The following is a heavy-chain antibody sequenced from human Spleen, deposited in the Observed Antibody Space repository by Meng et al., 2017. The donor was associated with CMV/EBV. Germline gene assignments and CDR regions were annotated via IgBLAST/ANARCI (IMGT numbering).Heavy chain of an antibody. Sequence: GESLKISCAASGFTVSSNYMSWVRQAPGKGLEWVSVIYSGGSTYYADSVKGRFTISRDNSKNTLYLQMNSLRAEDTAVYYCASSPYDFWSGCYFDYWGQGTLVTVSS. V-gene: IGHV3-53*01. J-gene: IGHJ4*02. CDR3: ASSPYDFWSGCYFDY. CDR1: GFTVSSNY. CDR2: IYSGGST. D-gene: IGHD3-3*01.